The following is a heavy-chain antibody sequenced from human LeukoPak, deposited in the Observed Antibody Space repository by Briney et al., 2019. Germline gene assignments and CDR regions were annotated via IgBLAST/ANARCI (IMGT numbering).Heavy chain of an antibody. V-gene: IGHV3-23*01. CDR1: GFTFTSYA. CDR3: AKTPKTGSFDY. Sequence: GGSLRPSCAASGFTFTSYAMNWVRQAPGKRLDSLSTISDIGGNSYYADSVKGRFTISRDNCRNTLYLQMNSLRVEDTAVYFCAKTPKTGSFDYWGQGTLVTVSS. CDR2: ISDIGGNS. D-gene: IGHD7-27*01. J-gene: IGHJ4*02.